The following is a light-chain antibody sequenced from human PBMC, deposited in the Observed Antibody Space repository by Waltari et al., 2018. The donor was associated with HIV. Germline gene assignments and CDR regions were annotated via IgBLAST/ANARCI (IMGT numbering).Light chain of an antibody. V-gene: IGKV3-15*01. CDR2: DGS. J-gene: IGKJ1*01. CDR1: QSVGSR. Sequence: IVMTQSPATLSVSPGETATLSCRASQSVGSRLAWYQQKSGQAPRLLMYDGSVRATGIPARFRGSGSGTEFTLTISSLQSEDFAVYYCQQYNNWWTFGQGTKVEI. CDR3: QQYNNWWT.